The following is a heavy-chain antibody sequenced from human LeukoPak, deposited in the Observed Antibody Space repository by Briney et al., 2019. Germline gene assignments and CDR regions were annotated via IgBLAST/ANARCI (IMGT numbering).Heavy chain of an antibody. V-gene: IGHV1-2*06. CDR2: INPNSGGT. Sequence: GASVKVSCKASGYTFTGYYMHWVRQAPGQGLEWMGRINPNSGGTNYAQKFQGRVTMTRDTSISTAYMELSSLRSEDTAVYYCARDRYDSSGYYFDYWGQGTLVTVSS. CDR3: ARDRYDSSGYYFDY. J-gene: IGHJ4*02. CDR1: GYTFTGYY. D-gene: IGHD3-22*01.